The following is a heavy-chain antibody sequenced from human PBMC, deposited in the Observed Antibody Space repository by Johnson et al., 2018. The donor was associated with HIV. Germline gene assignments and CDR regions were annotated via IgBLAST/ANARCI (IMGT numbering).Heavy chain of an antibody. J-gene: IGHJ3*02. Sequence: VQLVESGGGLIQPGGSLRLSCAASGFNVSSNYMNWVRQAPGKGLEWVSVIYSGGSTYYAAPVKGRFTISRDDSKNTLFLRMNSLKTEDTAVYYCTTGRYSSSADAFDIWGQGTMVTVSS. V-gene: IGHV3-53*01. D-gene: IGHD6-13*01. CDR1: GFNVSSNY. CDR2: IYSGGST. CDR3: TTGRYSSSADAFDI.